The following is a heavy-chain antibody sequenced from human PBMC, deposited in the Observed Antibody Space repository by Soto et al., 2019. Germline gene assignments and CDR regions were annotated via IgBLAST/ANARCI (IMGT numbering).Heavy chain of an antibody. V-gene: IGHV3-33*01. CDR1: GLIFSHYA. D-gene: IGHD3-10*01. CDR3: APRKSGSFSIGAFDI. J-gene: IGHJ3*02. Sequence: GGPFRLSFAASGLIFSHYAMHWVRQAPGKVLGLVASIWHDGNNEVYADSVRGRLTIYKDNNENKLFLQMNGLRGEDTAVYYCAPRKSGSFSIGAFDIWGQGTMVTVSS. CDR2: IWHDGNNE.